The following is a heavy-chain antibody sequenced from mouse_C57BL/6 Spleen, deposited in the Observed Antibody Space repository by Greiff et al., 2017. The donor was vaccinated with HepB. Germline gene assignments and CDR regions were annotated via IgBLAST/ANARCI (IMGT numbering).Heavy chain of an antibody. V-gene: IGHV5-12*01. D-gene: IGHD1-1*01. CDR3: ARGSSFYAMDY. CDR1: GFTFSDYY. CDR2: ISNGGGST. Sequence: EVKLVESGGGLVQPGGSLKLSCAASGFTFSDYYMYWVRQTPEKRLEWVAYISNGGGSTYYPDTVKGRFTISRDNAKNTLYLQMSRLKSEDTAMYYCARGSSFYAMDYWGQGTSVTASS. J-gene: IGHJ4*01.